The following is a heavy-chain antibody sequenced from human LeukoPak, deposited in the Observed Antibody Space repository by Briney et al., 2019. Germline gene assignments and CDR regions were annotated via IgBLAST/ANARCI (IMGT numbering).Heavy chain of an antibody. CDR1: GFTFSSYA. Sequence: GGSLRLSCAASGFTFSSYAMHWVRQAPGKGLEWVAVISYDGSNKYYADSVKGRFTISRDNSKNTLYLQMNSLRAEDTAAYYCARDRVYWYFDLWGRGTLVTVSS. J-gene: IGHJ2*01. V-gene: IGHV3-30-3*01. CDR2: ISYDGSNK. CDR3: ARDRVYWYFDL.